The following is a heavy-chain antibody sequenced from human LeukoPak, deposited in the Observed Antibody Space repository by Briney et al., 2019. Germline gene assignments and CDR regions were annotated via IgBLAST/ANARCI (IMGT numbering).Heavy chain of an antibody. D-gene: IGHD5-18*01. V-gene: IGHV4-31*03. CDR1: GGSISSGGYY. J-gene: IGHJ4*02. Sequence: SVTLSLTCTVSGGSISSGGYYWSSIRQHPGKGLEWIGSIYYSGSTNYTPSLKSRVTISVDTSKNQFSLKLSSVTAADTAVYYCASTAGDYWGQGVLVTVSS. CDR3: ASTAGDY. CDR2: IYYSGST.